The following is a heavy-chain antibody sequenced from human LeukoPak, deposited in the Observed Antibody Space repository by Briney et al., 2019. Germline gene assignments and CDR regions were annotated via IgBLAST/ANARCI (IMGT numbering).Heavy chain of an antibody. CDR3: ARVGSEYSGSLPRDS. CDR1: GGSFSGYY. Sequence: SETLSLTCAVYGGSFSGYYWSWIRQPPGKGLEWIGEINHSGSTNYNPSLKSRVTISVDTSKNQFSLKLSSVTAADTAVYYCARVGSEYSGSLPRDSWGQGTLVTVSS. V-gene: IGHV4-34*01. D-gene: IGHD1-26*01. CDR2: INHSGST. J-gene: IGHJ4*02.